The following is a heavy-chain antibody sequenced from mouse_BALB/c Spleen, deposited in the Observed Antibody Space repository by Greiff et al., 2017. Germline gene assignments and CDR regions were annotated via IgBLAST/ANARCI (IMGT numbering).Heavy chain of an antibody. CDR1: GYTFTSYY. J-gene: IGHJ3*01. CDR2: INPSNGGT. D-gene: IGHD4-1*01. CDR3: TRPKLGLFAY. V-gene: IGHV1S81*02. Sequence: VQLQQSGAELVKPGASVKLSCKASGYTFTSYYMYWVKQRPGQGLEWIGEINPSNGGTNFNEKFKSKATLTVDKSSSTAYMQLSSLTSEDSAVYYCTRPKLGLFAYWGQGTLVTVSA.